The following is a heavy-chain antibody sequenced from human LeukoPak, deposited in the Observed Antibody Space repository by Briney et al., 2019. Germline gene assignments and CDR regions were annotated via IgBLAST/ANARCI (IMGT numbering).Heavy chain of an antibody. Sequence: GGSLRLSCAASGFIFNHHAMHWVRQAPGKGLEWVAVIWSDKSNRFYADSVRGRFTISRDDSRKTVYLQMERMAAEDTAIYYCAKDAQRGYDYSNSLEHWGQGGMVTVAS. CDR3: AKDAQRGYDYSNSLEH. CDR1: GFIFNHHA. D-gene: IGHD4-11*01. J-gene: IGHJ5*02. V-gene: IGHV3-33*06. CDR2: IWSDKSNR.